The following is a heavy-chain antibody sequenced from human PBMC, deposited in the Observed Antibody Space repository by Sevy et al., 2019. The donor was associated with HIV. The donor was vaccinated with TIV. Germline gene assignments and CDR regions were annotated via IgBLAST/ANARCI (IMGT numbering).Heavy chain of an antibody. CDR3: ANLGTSYYESSSYYYQAPFDY. V-gene: IGHV3-23*01. CDR2: ISGSGGRT. Sequence: GGSLRLSCAASGFTFSSYAMSWGRQAPGKGLEWVSGISGSGGRTYYADSVKGRFTISRDNSKNTLYLQMKSLRAEDTAVYYCANLGTSYYESSSYYYQAPFDYWGQGTLVTVSS. J-gene: IGHJ4*02. D-gene: IGHD3-22*01. CDR1: GFTFSSYA.